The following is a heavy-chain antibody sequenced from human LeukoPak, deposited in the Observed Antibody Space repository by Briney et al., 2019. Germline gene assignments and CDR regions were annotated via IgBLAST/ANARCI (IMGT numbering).Heavy chain of an antibody. V-gene: IGHV3-7*01. Sequence: GGSLRLSCAASGFTFSSYWLSWVRQAPGKGLEWVANIKQDGSEKYYVDPVKGRFTISRDNAKNSLYLKMNSLRAEDTAVYYCARTGSVRSGVPFDYWGQGTLVTVSS. D-gene: IGHD3-10*01. J-gene: IGHJ4*02. CDR1: GFTFSSYW. CDR2: IKQDGSEK. CDR3: ARTGSVRSGVPFDY.